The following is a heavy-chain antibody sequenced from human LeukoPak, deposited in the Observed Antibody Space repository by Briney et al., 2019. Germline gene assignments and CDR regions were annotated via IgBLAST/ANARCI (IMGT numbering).Heavy chain of an antibody. J-gene: IGHJ4*02. CDR3: ARHLGCSNTCYFDS. V-gene: IGHV4-61*02. D-gene: IGHD2-2*01. Sequence: SETLSLTCTVSGGSISSSSYYWGWIRQPAGKGLEWIGRIYSSGSTNYNASLKSRVTMSVDTSRNQFSLKLSSVTAADTAVYYCARHLGCSNTCYFDSWGQGTLVTVSS. CDR2: IYSSGST. CDR1: GGSISSSSYY.